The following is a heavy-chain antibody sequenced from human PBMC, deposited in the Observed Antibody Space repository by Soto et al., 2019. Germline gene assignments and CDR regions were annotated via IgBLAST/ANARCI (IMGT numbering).Heavy chain of an antibody. D-gene: IGHD2-8*02. CDR2: INHSGST. CDR1: GGSFSGYY. CDR3: ARGQSSLLLDF. J-gene: IGHJ4*02. Sequence: QVQLQQWGAGLLKPSETLSLTCAVYGGSFSGYYWSWIRQPPGKGLEWIGEINHSGSTNYNPSLKSRVTISVDTSKNQFSLTLSSVTAADTAVYYCARGQSSLLLDFWGQGVLVTVSS. V-gene: IGHV4-34*01.